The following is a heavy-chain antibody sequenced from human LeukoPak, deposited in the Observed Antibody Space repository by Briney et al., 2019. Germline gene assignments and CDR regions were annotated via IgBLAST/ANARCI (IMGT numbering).Heavy chain of an antibody. D-gene: IGHD3-10*01. J-gene: IGHJ4*02. Sequence: GGSLKLSCAASGFTFSNYCMNWVRQATGQGLEWVASIKQDGSEKFYVDSAKGRFTISRDNAKNSLYLQMNSLRAEDTAAYYCAREFGGFDCWGQGTLVTVPS. V-gene: IGHV3-7*01. CDR1: GFTFSNYC. CDR2: IKQDGSEK. CDR3: AREFGGFDC.